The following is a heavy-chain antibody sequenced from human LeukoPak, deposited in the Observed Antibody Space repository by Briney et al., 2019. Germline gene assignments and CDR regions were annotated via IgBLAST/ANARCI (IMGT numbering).Heavy chain of an antibody. CDR2: IYYSGST. D-gene: IGHD3-22*01. V-gene: IGHV4-59*01. Sequence: SETLSLTCTVSGGSISSYYWSWIQQPPGKGLEWIGYIYYSGSTNYNPSLKSRVTISVDTSKNQFSLKLSSVTAADTAVYYCARDAGPSMIVVAGPGAFDIWGQGTMVTVSS. J-gene: IGHJ3*02. CDR3: ARDAGPSMIVVAGPGAFDI. CDR1: GGSISSYY.